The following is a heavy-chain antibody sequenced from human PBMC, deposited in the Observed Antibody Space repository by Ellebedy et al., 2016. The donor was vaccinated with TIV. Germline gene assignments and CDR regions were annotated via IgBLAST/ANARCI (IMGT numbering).Heavy chain of an antibody. CDR3: AKDGIAAAGTPFFFDS. J-gene: IGHJ5*01. CDR1: GLTFSVYA. CDR2: ISGTGDHR. V-gene: IGHV3-23*01. Sequence: GESLKISXAASGLTFSVYAMTWVRQAPGKGLQWVSSISGTGDHRYTADAVKGRFTISRDNSNNMLYLQMNSLRAEDTAVYYCAKDGIAAAGTPFFFDSWGQGALVTVSP. D-gene: IGHD6-13*01.